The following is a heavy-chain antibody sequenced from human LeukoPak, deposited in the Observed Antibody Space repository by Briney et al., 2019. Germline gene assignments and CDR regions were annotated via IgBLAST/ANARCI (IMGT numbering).Heavy chain of an antibody. D-gene: IGHD5-12*01. CDR2: IGTAGDT. CDR3: ARVSLAGYNQLVDAFDI. J-gene: IGHJ3*02. Sequence: GGSLRLSCAASGFTFSSYDMHWVRQATGKGLEWVSAIGTAGDTYYPGSVKGRFTISRENAKNSLYLQMNSLRAGDTAVYYCARVSLAGYNQLVDAFDIWGQGTMVTVSS. CDR1: GFTFSSYD. V-gene: IGHV3-13*01.